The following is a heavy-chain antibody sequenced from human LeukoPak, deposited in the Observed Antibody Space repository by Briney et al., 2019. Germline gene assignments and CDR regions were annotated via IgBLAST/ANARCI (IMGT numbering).Heavy chain of an antibody. V-gene: IGHV4-34*01. CDR1: GGSISSYY. CDR2: INHSGST. CDR3: ARGLFFGY. J-gene: IGHJ4*02. Sequence: SSETLSLTCTVSGGSISSYYWSWIRQPPGKGLEWIGEINHSGSTNYNPSLKSRVTISVDTSKNQFSLKLSSVTAADTAVYYCARGLFFGYWGQGTLVTVSS.